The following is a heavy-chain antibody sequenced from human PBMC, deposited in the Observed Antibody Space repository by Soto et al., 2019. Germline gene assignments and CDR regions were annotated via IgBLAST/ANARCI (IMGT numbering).Heavy chain of an antibody. CDR2: IIPILGIA. CDR1: GGTFSSYT. J-gene: IGHJ6*02. CDR3: APGDPTEAGMDV. V-gene: IGHV1-69*02. Sequence: QVQLVQSGAEVKKPGSSVKVSCKASGGTFSSYTISWVRQAPGQGLEWMGRIIPILGIANYAQKFQGRVTLTADKSTSTAYMELSSLRSEDTAVYYCAPGDPTEAGMDVWGQGTTVTVSS. D-gene: IGHD3-10*01.